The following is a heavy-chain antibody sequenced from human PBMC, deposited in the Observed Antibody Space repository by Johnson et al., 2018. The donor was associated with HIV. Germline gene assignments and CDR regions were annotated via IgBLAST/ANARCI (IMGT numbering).Heavy chain of an antibody. CDR2: VSYDGSTK. CDR3: ARDGLAANAFDT. D-gene: IGHD3/OR15-3a*01. J-gene: IGHJ3*02. V-gene: IGHV3-30*04. Sequence: VQLVESGGGVVRPGRSLRLSCAASGFTFSNYPMHWVRQAPGKGLEWVAVVSYDGSTKYYADSVKGRFTISRDNSENTLYLQMNSLRAEDTAVYYCARDGLAANAFDTWCQGTMVTVSS. CDR1: GFTFSNYP.